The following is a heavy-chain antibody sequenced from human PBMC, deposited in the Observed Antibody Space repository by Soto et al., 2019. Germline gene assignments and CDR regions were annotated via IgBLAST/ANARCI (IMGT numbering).Heavy chain of an antibody. CDR1: GFTFTNAW. CDR3: TTYAGAKVFDC. Sequence: VQLVESGGGLVKPGGSLRLSCAASGFTFTNAWMTWVRQAPGKGLEWVGRIKSKTDGGTIDYAAPVKGRFTISRDYSKNTLYLQMNSLKTEDTALYYCTTYAGAKVFDCWGQGTLVTVSS. CDR2: IKSKTDGGTI. J-gene: IGHJ4*02. D-gene: IGHD1-26*01. V-gene: IGHV3-15*01.